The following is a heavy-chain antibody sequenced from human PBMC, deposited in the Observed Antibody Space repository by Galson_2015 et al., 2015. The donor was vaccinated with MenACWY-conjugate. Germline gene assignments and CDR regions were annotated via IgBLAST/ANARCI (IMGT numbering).Heavy chain of an antibody. J-gene: IGHJ4*02. CDR2: IKQDESEK. CDR3: ARDSGTYSWSGGYFDY. D-gene: IGHD4-11*01. Sequence: SLRLSCAPSGFTFSNYWMSWVRQTPGKGLEWVANIKQDESEKYYVDSVKGRFTISRDNAKNSLYLQMNNLRAEDTAVYYCARDSGTYSWSGGYFDYWGQGTLVTVSS. V-gene: IGHV3-7*03. CDR1: GFTFSNYW.